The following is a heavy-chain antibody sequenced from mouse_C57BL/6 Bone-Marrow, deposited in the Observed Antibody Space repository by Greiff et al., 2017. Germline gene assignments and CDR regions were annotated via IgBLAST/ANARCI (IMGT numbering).Heavy chain of an antibody. CDR2: INPSSGYT. J-gene: IGHJ2*01. D-gene: IGHD1-1*02. Sequence: QVQLKESGAELARPGASVKMSCKASGYTFTSYTMHWVKQRPGQGLEWIGYINPSSGYTKYNQKFKDKATLTADKSSSTAYMQLNSLTSEDSAVYYCARGWAPYYCDYWGKGTTLTVSS. V-gene: IGHV1-4*01. CDR1: GYTFTSYT. CDR3: ARGWAPYYCDY.